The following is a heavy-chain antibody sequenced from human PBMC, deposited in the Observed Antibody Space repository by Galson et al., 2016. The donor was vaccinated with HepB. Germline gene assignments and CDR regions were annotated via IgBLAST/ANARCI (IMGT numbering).Heavy chain of an antibody. CDR1: GFTFTTYT. V-gene: IGHV3-30-3*01. CDR3: AGESGSSDSGDAFDI. CDR2: ILYDGNSE. J-gene: IGHJ3*02. Sequence: SLRLSCAASGFTFTTYTMHWVRQAPGKGLEWVAVILYDGNSEYYADSVKGRFTIIRDTSENTLYLQMNSLGPDDTAVYYCAGESGSSDSGDAFDIWGQGTMVTVSS. D-gene: IGHD2-15*01.